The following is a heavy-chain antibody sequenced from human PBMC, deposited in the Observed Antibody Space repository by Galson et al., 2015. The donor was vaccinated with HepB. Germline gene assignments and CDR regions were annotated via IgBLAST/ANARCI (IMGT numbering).Heavy chain of an antibody. J-gene: IGHJ3*02. CDR2: INHSGST. CDR1: GGSFSGYY. D-gene: IGHD3-16*02. V-gene: IGHV4-34*01. CDR3: ARGGPDYDYVWGSYRFDAFDI. Sequence: SETLSLTCAVYGGSFSGYYWSWIRQPPGKGLEWIGEINHSGSTNYNPSLKSRVTISVDTSKNQFSLKLSSVTAADTAVYYCARGGPDYDYVWGSYRFDAFDIWGQGTMVTVSS.